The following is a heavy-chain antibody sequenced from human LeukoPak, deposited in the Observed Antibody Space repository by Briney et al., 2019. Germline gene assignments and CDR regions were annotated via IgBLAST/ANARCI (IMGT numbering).Heavy chain of an antibody. V-gene: IGHV3-23*01. D-gene: IGHD6-13*01. J-gene: IGHJ4*02. CDR1: GFTFSSYA. Sequence: PGESLRLSCAASGFTFSSYAMNWVRQAPGKGLEWVSAISGSGTTTYYADSVKGRFTISRDNSKNTLYLQMNSLRAEDTAVYYCARDRYSSSSNFDYWGQGTLVTVSS. CDR2: ISGSGTTT. CDR3: ARDRYSSSSNFDY.